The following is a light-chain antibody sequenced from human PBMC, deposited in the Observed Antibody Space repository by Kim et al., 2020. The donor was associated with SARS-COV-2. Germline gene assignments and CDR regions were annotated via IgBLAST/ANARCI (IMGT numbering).Light chain of an antibody. CDR3: QQVNSYPIT. V-gene: IGKV1-9*01. J-gene: IGKJ5*01. Sequence: IQLTQSPSSLSASIGDRVTITCRASQGISTYLAWYQQNPGKAPKLLISSASTLESGGPSRFSGSGSGTDFTLTISSLQPEDFATYYCQQVNSYPITFGQGTRLEI. CDR2: SAS. CDR1: QGISTY.